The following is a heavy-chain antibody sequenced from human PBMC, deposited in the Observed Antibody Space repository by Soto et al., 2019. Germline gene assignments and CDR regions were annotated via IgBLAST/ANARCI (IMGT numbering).Heavy chain of an antibody. CDR3: AAGGAAGTNSYYYYGMDV. J-gene: IGHJ6*02. V-gene: IGHV1-3*01. Sequence: ASVKVSCKASGYTFTGYAMHCVRQAPGQRLEWMGWINAGNGNTKYSQKFQERVTITRDMSTSTAYMELSSLRSEDTAVYYCAAGGAAGTNSYYYYGMDVWGQGTTVTVSS. CDR1: GYTFTGYA. D-gene: IGHD6-13*01. CDR2: INAGNGNT.